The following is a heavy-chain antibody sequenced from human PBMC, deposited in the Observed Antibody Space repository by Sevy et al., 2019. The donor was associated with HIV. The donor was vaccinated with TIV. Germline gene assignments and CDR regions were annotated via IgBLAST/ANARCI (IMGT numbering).Heavy chain of an antibody. CDR3: ARDRDYYDSSGPDY. V-gene: IGHV3-30-3*01. D-gene: IGHD3-22*01. J-gene: IGHJ4*02. CDR1: GFTISRYA. Sequence: GGSPRLSCAASGFTISRYAMHWVRQAPGKGLEWVAVISYDGSNKYYADSVKGRFTISRDNSKNTLYLQMNSLRAEDTAVYYCARDRDYYDSSGPDYWGQGTLVTVSS. CDR2: ISYDGSNK.